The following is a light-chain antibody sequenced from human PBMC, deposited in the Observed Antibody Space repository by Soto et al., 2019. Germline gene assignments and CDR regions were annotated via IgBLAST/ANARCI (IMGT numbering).Light chain of an antibody. CDR3: QQYNSYSPWT. CDR1: QSISSY. Sequence: HLTQSPPSLSASVGDRVTISCRASQSISSYLNWYQQKPRKAPKLLIYDATSLESGVPSRFSGSGSGTEFTLTISSLQPDDFATYYCQQYNSYSPWTFGQGTKV. V-gene: IGKV1-5*01. CDR2: DAT. J-gene: IGKJ1*01.